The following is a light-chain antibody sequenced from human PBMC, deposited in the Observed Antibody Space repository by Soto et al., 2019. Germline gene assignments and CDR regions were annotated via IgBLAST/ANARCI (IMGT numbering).Light chain of an antibody. CDR1: QSVSSY. CDR3: QQRSNRIT. CDR2: DAS. Sequence: EIVLTQSPATLSLSPGERATLSCRASQSVSSYLAWYQQKPGQAPRLLIYDASNRATGIPARFSGSGSGTDFTLTISSLELEDFAVYYCQQRSNRITFGQGTRLEIK. J-gene: IGKJ5*01. V-gene: IGKV3-11*01.